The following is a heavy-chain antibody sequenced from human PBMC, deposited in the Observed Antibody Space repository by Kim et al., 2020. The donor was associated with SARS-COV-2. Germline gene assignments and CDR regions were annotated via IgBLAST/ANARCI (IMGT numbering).Heavy chain of an antibody. CDR2: INHSGST. J-gene: IGHJ3*02. Sequence: SETLSLTCAVYGGSFSGYYWSWIRQPPGKGLEWIGEINHSGSTNYNPSLKSRVTISVDTSKNQFSLKLSSVTAADTAVYYCARAAAGTWRAFDIWGQGTMVPVSS. CDR3: ARAAAGTWRAFDI. V-gene: IGHV4-34*01. CDR1: GGSFSGYY. D-gene: IGHD6-13*01.